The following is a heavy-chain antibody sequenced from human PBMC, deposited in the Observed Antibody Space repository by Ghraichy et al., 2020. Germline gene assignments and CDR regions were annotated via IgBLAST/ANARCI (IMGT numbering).Heavy chain of an antibody. D-gene: IGHD2-15*01. CDR2: ISWNSGSI. V-gene: IGHV3-9*01. CDR1: GFTFDDYA. Sequence: GWSLRLSCAASGFTFDDYAMHWVRQAPGKGLEWVSGISWNSGSIGYADSVKGRFTISRDNAKNSLYLQMNSLRAEDTALYYCAKDISQSLGVVVVAANSGMDVWGQGTTVTVSS. J-gene: IGHJ6*02. CDR3: AKDISQSLGVVVVAANSGMDV.